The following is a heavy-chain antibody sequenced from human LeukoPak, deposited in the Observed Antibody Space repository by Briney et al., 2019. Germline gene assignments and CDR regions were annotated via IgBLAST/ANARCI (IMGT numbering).Heavy chain of an antibody. CDR2: ISSSSSYI. CDR1: GFTFSGYS. J-gene: IGHJ1*01. D-gene: IGHD4-17*01. CDR3: TVTTAEYFQH. V-gene: IGHV3-21*01. Sequence: PGGSLRLSCAASGFTFSGYSMNWVRQAPGKGLEWDSSISSSSSYIYYADSVKGRFTISRDNAKNSLYLQMNSLRAEDTAVYYCTVTTAEYFQHWGQGTLVTVSS.